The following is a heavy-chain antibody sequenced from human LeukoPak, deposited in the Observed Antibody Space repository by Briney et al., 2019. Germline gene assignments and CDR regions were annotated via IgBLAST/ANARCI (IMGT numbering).Heavy chain of an antibody. CDR1: GGSISSYY. D-gene: IGHD6-13*01. CDR2: IYYSGNT. CDR3: ATTLAAAGTGRGNWFDP. V-gene: IGHV4-59*01. Sequence: SETLSLTCTISGGSISSYYWSWIRQPPGKGLEWIGYIYYSGNTNYNPSLKSRVTISVDTSKNQFSLKLSSVTAADTAVYYCATTLAAAGTGRGNWFDPWGQGTLVTVSS. J-gene: IGHJ5*02.